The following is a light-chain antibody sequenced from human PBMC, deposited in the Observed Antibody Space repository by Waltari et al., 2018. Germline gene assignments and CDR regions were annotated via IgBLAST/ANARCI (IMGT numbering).Light chain of an antibody. CDR3: GQGTHWPS. CDR1: QSLLHSDGNTY. V-gene: IGKV2-30*02. Sequence: DVVMPQSPLSLSIAPGQPASISCRSSQSLLHSDGNTYLSWYQHKPGQPPRLLIYKVSNRDFGVPDRFSGSGTGTDFTLKISRLEAEDVGIYYCGQGTHWPSFGQGTKVEIK. J-gene: IGKJ2*03. CDR2: KVS.